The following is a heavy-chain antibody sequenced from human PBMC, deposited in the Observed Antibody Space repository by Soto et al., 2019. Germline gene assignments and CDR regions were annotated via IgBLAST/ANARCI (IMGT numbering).Heavy chain of an antibody. J-gene: IGHJ5*02. V-gene: IGHV3-23*01. CDR2: ISGSGGST. Sequence: PGGSLRLSCAASGFTFSSYAMSWVRQAPGKGLEWVSAISGSGGSTYYADSVKGRFTISRDNAKNSLYLQMNSLRAEDTAVYYCARVGGTAAADSWFDPWGQGTLVTVSS. D-gene: IGHD6-13*01. CDR3: ARVGGTAAADSWFDP. CDR1: GFTFSSYA.